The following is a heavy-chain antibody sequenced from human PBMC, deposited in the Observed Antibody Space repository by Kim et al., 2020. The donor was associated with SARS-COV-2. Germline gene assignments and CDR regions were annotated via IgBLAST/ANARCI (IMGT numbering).Heavy chain of an antibody. D-gene: IGHD3-10*01. J-gene: IGHJ4*02. V-gene: IGHV6-1*01. CDR3: ARQISGSGSYLDY. Sequence: YAGSVKSRITIDPDTSKNQFSLQLNSVTPEDTAVYYCARQISGSGSYLDYWGQGTLVTVSS.